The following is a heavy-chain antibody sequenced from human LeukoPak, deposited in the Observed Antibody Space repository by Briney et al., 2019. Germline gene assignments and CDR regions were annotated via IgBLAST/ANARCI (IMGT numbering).Heavy chain of an antibody. J-gene: IGHJ4*02. CDR2: IIPILGIA. D-gene: IGHD6-13*01. V-gene: IGHV1-69*04. CDR1: GGTFSSYA. CDR3: ARGGDTGYSSSWYLDG. Sequence: GASVKVSCKASGGTFSSYAISWVRQAPGQGLEWMGRIIPILGIANYAQKFQGRVTITADKSTSTAYMELSSLRSEDTAEYYCARGGDTGYSSSWYLDGWGQGTLVTVSS.